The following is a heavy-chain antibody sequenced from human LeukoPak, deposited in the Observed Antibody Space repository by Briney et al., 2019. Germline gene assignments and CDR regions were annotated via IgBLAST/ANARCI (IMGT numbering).Heavy chain of an antibody. CDR3: ARDVHGDYGSGWFDP. CDR1: GGTFNNSA. V-gene: IGHV1-69*05. Sequence: SVKVSCKTSGGTFNNSAISWVRQAPGQGLEWLGGIMPLFGTAGYAQKFQGRVTITRDESTRTVYLELTSLTSDDTAVYYCARDVHGDYGSGWFDPWGQGTLVSVSS. CDR2: IMPLFGTA. D-gene: IGHD4-17*01. J-gene: IGHJ5*02.